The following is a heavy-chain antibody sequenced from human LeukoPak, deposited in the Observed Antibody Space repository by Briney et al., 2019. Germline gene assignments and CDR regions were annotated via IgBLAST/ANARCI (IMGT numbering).Heavy chain of an antibody. V-gene: IGHV3-30*02. J-gene: IGHJ4*02. D-gene: IGHD5-24*01. Sequence: GGSLRLSCAASGFTFNKYAMHWVRQAPGKGLEWVAVIWYGGSNRYYADSVKGRFTISRDNSKNTLYLQMNSLRAEDTAVYYCAKGGDGYNYGSYFDYWGQGTLVTVSS. CDR1: GFTFNKYA. CDR2: IWYGGSNR. CDR3: AKGGDGYNYGSYFDY.